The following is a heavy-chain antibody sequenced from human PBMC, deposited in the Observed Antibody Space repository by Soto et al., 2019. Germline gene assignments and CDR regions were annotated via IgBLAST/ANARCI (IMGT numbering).Heavy chain of an antibody. CDR2: ISPNSGAT. J-gene: IGHJ4*02. CDR1: GDTFTSYG. D-gene: IGHD6-25*01. V-gene: IGHV1-18*01. CDR3: VRDMWTRSGQQNFFDY. Sequence: QVQLVQSEGELRQPGASVTVSCRASGDTFTSYGIIWVRQAPGQGLEWMGYISPNSGATTYAQNLQGRLTLTTDTSTSKAYMELRRLSSDDTAIYYCVRDMWTRSGQQNFFDYWCLGALVTVSS.